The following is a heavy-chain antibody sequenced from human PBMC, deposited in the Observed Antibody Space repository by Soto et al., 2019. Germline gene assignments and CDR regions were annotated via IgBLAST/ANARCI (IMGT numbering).Heavy chain of an antibody. CDR2: ISYDGSTR. V-gene: IGHV3-30-3*02. CDR1: EFTFSTNA. CDR3: AKQFSGWSYYFDY. D-gene: IGHD6-19*01. J-gene: IGHJ4*02. Sequence: QVQLVESGGGVVQPGRSLRLPCAASEFTFSTNAMHWVRQAPGKGLEWVAVISYDGSTRYYADSMKGRFTISRDNSKNTLYLQMNNLRAEDTAVYYCAKQFSGWSYYFDYWGQGTLVTVSS.